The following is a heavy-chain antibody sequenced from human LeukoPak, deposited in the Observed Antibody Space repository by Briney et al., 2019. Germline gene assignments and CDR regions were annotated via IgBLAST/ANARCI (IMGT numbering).Heavy chain of an antibody. CDR1: GFTFSSYW. CDR3: ARERGRYYFDY. D-gene: IGHD1-26*01. J-gene: IGHJ4*02. Sequence: GGSLRLSCAASGFTFSSYWLSWVRQAPGKGLEWVANINQDGSEKYYVDSLKGRFTISRDNARNSLYLRMNSLTAEDTAVYYCARERGRYYFDYWGQGALVTVSS. V-gene: IGHV3-7*01. CDR2: INQDGSEK.